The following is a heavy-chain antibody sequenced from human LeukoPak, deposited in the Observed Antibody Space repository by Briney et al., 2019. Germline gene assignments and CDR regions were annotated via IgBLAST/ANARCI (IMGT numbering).Heavy chain of an antibody. Sequence: GGSLRLSCAASGFTFSSYWMSWVRQAPGKGLEWVANIKQDGSEKYYVDSVKGRFTISRDNAKNSLYLRMNSLRAEDTAVYYCAREILSGHIDYDSSGYSLNWFDPWGQGTLVTVSS. J-gene: IGHJ5*02. D-gene: IGHD3-22*01. CDR3: AREILSGHIDYDSSGYSLNWFDP. CDR2: IKQDGSEK. CDR1: GFTFSSYW. V-gene: IGHV3-7*03.